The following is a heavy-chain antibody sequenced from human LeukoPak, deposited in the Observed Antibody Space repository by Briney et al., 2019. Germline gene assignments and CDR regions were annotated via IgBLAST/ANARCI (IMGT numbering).Heavy chain of an antibody. CDR2: ISDSSLTT. J-gene: IGHJ4*02. CDR3: AKEGRPNSGGGYYDY. Sequence: GGSLRLSCAASGFTFSSYALSWVRQAPGKGLEWVSLISDSSLTTDYADSVKGRFTMSRDNSKNTLYLQMNSLRAEDTAVYYCAKEGRPNSGGGYYDYWGQGTRVTVSS. D-gene: IGHD3-22*01. V-gene: IGHV3-23*01. CDR1: GFTFSSYA.